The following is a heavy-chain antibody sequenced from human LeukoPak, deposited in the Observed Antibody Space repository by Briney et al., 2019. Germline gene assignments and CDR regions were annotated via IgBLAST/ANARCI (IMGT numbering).Heavy chain of an antibody. D-gene: IGHD6-13*01. CDR2: IIPILGIA. CDR1: GGTFSSYA. V-gene: IGHV1-69*04. CDR3: ATPGAGIAAVDDAFDI. J-gene: IGHJ3*02. Sequence: GASVKVSCKASGGTFSSYAISWVRQAPGQGLEWMGRIIPILGIANYAQKFQGRVTITADKSTSTAYMELSSLRSEDTAVYYCATPGAGIAAVDDAFDIWGQGTMVTVSS.